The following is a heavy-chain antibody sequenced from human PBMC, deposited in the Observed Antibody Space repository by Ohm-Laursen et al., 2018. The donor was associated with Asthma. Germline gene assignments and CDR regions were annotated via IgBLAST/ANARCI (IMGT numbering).Heavy chain of an antibody. CDR3: AKAYGEAFDI. J-gene: IGHJ3*02. D-gene: IGHD4-17*01. Sequence: SLRLSCTASGFPSSRYAIHWVRQAPGKGLEWVAVISYDGSNKYYADSVKGRFTISRDNSKNTLYLQMNSLRAEDTAVYYCAKAYGEAFDIWGQGTMVTVSS. CDR2: ISYDGSNK. CDR1: GFPSSRYA. V-gene: IGHV3-30*04.